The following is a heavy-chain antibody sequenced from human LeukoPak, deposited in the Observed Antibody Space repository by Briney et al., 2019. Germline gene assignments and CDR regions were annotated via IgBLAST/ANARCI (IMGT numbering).Heavy chain of an antibody. V-gene: IGHV3-43*02. CDR1: GLXIADFA. CDR2: ISGDGVST. CDR3: AKESGKFDY. Sequence: PGGSLRPSCVASGLXIADFAIHWVRQAPGKGLEWVSLISGDGVSTFYADSVKGRFSISRDNSKNSLYLEMNSLRTEDAAMYYCAKESGKFDYWGQGTLVAVSS. J-gene: IGHJ4*02.